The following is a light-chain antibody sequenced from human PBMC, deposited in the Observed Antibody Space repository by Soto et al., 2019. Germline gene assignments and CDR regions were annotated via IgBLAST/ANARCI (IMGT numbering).Light chain of an antibody. CDR3: QQRNIWPT. CDR1: QSISSW. CDR2: KAS. Sequence: DIQMTQSPSTLSASVGDRVTITCRASQSISSWLAWYQQKPGKAPKLLIYKASTLKSGVPSRFSGSGSGTEFTLTISSLEPEDFAVYYCQQRNIWPTFGQGTKVDIK. J-gene: IGKJ1*01. V-gene: IGKV1-5*03.